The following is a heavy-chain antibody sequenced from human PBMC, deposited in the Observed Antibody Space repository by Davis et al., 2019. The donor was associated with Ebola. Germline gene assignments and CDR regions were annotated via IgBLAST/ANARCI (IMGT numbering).Heavy chain of an antibody. D-gene: IGHD6-13*01. CDR1: GGSISSYY. CDR3: ARAGIAAAGTQGYYYGMDV. J-gene: IGHJ6*02. V-gene: IGHV4-59*01. Sequence: PSETLSLTCTVSGGSISSYYWSWIRQPPGKGLEWIGYIYYSGSTNYNPSLKSRVTISVDTSKNQFSLKLSSVTAADTAVYYCARAGIAAAGTQGYYYGMDVWGQGTTVTVSS. CDR2: IYYSGST.